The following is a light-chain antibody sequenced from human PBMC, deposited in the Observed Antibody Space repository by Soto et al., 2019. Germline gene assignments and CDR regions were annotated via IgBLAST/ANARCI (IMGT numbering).Light chain of an antibody. CDR3: AAWDDSLNGPV. CDR2: SNN. CDR1: SSNIGSNT. Sequence: VLTQPPSTSRTPGQRVTISCSGSSSNIGSNTVNWYQQLPGTAPKLLIYSNNQRPSGVPDRFSGSKSGTSASLAISGLQSEDEADYYCAAWDDSLNGPVFGTGTKVTVL. J-gene: IGLJ1*01. V-gene: IGLV1-44*01.